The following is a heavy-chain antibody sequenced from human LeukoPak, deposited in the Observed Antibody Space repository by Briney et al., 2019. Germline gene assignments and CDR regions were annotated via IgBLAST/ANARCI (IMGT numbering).Heavy chain of an antibody. V-gene: IGHV1-18*01. Sequence: GASVKVSCKASGGTFSSYAISWVRQAPGQGLEWMGWISGDNGNTNYAQKLQGRVTMTTDTSTSTAYMELTSLRSDDTAVYYCAMGETVTTRPRDYWGQGTLATVSS. D-gene: IGHD4-17*01. CDR1: GGTFSSYA. CDR3: AMGETVTTRPRDY. CDR2: ISGDNGNT. J-gene: IGHJ4*02.